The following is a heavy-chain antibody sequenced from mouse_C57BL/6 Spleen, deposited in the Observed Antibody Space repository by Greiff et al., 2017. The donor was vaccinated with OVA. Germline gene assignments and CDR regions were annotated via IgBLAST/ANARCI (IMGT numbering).Heavy chain of an antibody. CDR3: ARRYGEGYYFDY. CDR2: IYPRSGNT. V-gene: IGHV1-81*01. CDR1: GYTFTSYG. D-gene: IGHD1-1*01. Sequence: VQLQQSGAELARPGASVKLSCKASGYTFTSYGISWVKQRTGQGLEWIGEIYPRSGNTYYNEKFKGKATLTADKSSSTAYMELRSLTSEDSAVYFCARRYGEGYYFDYWGQGTTRTVSS. J-gene: IGHJ2*01.